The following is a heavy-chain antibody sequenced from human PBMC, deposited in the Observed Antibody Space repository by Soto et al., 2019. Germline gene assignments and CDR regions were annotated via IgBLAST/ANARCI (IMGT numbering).Heavy chain of an antibody. CDR3: ARHNLVLVPAPIHY. Sequence: PSETLSLTCTVSGGSISSSSYYWGWIRQPPGKGLEWIGSIYYSGSTYYNPSLKSRVTISVDTSKNQFSLKLNSVTAADTAVYYCARHNLVLVPAPIHYWGQGPLVTVSS. CDR1: GGSISSSSYY. V-gene: IGHV4-39*01. J-gene: IGHJ4*02. CDR2: IYYSGST. D-gene: IGHD2-2*01.